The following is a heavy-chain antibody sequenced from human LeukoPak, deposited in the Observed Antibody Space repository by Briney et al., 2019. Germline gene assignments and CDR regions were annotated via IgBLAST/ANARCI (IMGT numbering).Heavy chain of an antibody. CDR1: GFTFSSYA. D-gene: IGHD1-26*01. CDR3: ARKSGSYGHSDAFDI. Sequence: GGSLRLSCAASGFTFSSYAMSWVRQAPGKGLEWVSGISGSGGSTSYADSVKGRFTISRDNSKNTLYLQMNSLRAEDTAVYYCARKSGSYGHSDAFDIWGQGTMVTVSS. V-gene: IGHV3-23*01. CDR2: ISGSGGST. J-gene: IGHJ3*02.